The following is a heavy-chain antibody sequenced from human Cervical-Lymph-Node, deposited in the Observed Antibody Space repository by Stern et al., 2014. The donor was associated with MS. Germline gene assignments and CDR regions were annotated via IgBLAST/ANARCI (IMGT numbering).Heavy chain of an antibody. Sequence: VQLVESGPGLVKPSGTLSLTCTISGGSMKSRSYYWVWISQPPGKGLEWIGSVYYDGSTYYNPSLTSRVTISEDTSTNQFSRQLSSATAADTAVYYCARSQDIVVVSAATVEGYYYFGMDVWGQGTTVTVSS. V-gene: IGHV4-39*01. J-gene: IGHJ6*02. D-gene: IGHD2-2*01. CDR1: GGSMKSRSYY. CDR3: ARSQDIVVVSAATVEGYYYFGMDV. CDR2: VYYDGST.